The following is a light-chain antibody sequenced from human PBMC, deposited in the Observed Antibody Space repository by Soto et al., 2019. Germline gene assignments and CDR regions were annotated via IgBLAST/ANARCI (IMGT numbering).Light chain of an antibody. CDR3: AAWDASLSGHVV. J-gene: IGLJ2*01. CDR1: SSNIGSNY. Sequence: QSVLTQPPSASGTPGQRVTISCSGSSSNIGSNYVYWYQQLPGTAPKLLIYRNNQRPSGVPDRFSGSKSGTSASLAISGLRSEDEADYYCAAWDASLSGHVVFGGGTKVTVL. CDR2: RNN. V-gene: IGLV1-47*01.